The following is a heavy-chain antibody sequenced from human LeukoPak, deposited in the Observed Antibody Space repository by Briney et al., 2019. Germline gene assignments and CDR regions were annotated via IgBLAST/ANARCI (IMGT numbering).Heavy chain of an antibody. CDR2: IYDSGTT. CDR1: GGSFTSYY. J-gene: IGHJ4*02. Sequence: PSETLSLTCTVSGGSFTSYYWTWIRQPPGKGLEWIGYIYDSGTTNYNPSLKSRVTISVDRSKNQFSLKLSSVTAADTAVYYCARLVGATRFDYWGQGALVTVSS. CDR3: ARLVGATRFDY. V-gene: IGHV4-59*08. D-gene: IGHD1-26*01.